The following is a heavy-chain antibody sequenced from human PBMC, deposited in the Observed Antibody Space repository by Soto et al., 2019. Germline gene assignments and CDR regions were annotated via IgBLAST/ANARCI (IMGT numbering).Heavy chain of an antibody. CDR2: ISAYNGNT. CDR1: GYTFTSYG. J-gene: IGHJ6*03. CDR3: ASSMGSGWYVDYMDV. V-gene: IGHV1-18*01. D-gene: IGHD6-19*01. Sequence: ASVKVSCKASGYTFTSYGFSWVRQAPGQGLGGMGWISAYNGNTNYAQKLQGRVTMTTDTSTSTAYMELRSLRSDDTAVYYCASSMGSGWYVDYMDVWGKGTTVTVSS.